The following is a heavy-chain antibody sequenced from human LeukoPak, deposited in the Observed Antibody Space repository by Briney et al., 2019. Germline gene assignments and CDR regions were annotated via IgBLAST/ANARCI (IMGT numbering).Heavy chain of an antibody. Sequence: SETLSLTCTVSGGSISSSSYYWGWIRQPPGKGLEWIGSIYYSGSTYYNPSLKSRVTISVDTSKNQFSLKLSSVTAADTAAYYCASLAHIAAAGTYYFDYWGQGTLVTVSS. CDR1: GGSISSSSYY. J-gene: IGHJ4*02. CDR2: IYYSGST. D-gene: IGHD6-13*01. V-gene: IGHV4-39*01. CDR3: ASLAHIAAAGTYYFDY.